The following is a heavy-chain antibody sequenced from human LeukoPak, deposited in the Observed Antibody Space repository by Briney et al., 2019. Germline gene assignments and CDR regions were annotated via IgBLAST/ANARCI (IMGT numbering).Heavy chain of an antibody. CDR2: IYYSGST. D-gene: IGHD3-22*01. J-gene: IGHJ2*01. CDR3: ARLYVVVITGWYFDL. Sequence: SETLSLTCTVSGGSISSSSYYWGWIRQPPGKGLEWIGSIYYSGSTYYNPSLKSRVTISVDTSKNQFSLKLSSVTAADTAVYYCARLYVVVITGWYFDLWGRGTLVTVSS. V-gene: IGHV4-39*01. CDR1: GGSISSSSYY.